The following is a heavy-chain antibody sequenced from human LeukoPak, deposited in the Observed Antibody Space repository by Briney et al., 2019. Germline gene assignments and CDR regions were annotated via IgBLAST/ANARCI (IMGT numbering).Heavy chain of an antibody. D-gene: IGHD3-16*01. Sequence: SGGSLRLSCAASGFTFSSYSMNWVRQAPGKGLEWLSYISSSSDTIYYADSVKGRFTISRDNAENSLYLQMNSLRAEDTAVYYCARNTRFTWGFGYWGQGTLVTVSS. J-gene: IGHJ4*02. CDR2: ISSSSDTI. V-gene: IGHV3-48*04. CDR3: ARNTRFTWGFGY. CDR1: GFTFSSYS.